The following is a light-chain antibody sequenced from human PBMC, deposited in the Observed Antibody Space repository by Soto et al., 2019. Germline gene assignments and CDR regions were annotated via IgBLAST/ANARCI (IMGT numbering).Light chain of an antibody. CDR2: EVS. CDR3: SSYAGSNNLKV. V-gene: IGLV2-8*01. Sequence: QSVLTQPPSASGSPGQSVTISCTGTSSDVGGYNYVSWYQQHPGKAPKLMIYEVSKRPSGVPDRFSGSKSGNTASLTVSGFQAENEADYCCSSYAGSNNLKVFGTGTKVTVL. J-gene: IGLJ1*01. CDR1: SSDVGGYNY.